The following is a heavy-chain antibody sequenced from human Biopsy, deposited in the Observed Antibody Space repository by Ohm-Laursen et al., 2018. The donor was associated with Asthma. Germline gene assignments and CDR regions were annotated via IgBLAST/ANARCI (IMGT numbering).Heavy chain of an antibody. CDR2: IYSGDNT. CDR3: ARDSYSSGLYDDFES. D-gene: IGHD6-19*01. Sequence: SLRLSCSAPGFSVSTKYMSWVRQAPGKGLGWVSLIYSGDNTYYADSVKGRFTMARDNSKNSLYLQMNSLRAEDTAVYYCARDSYSSGLYDDFESWGQGTLVTVSS. CDR1: GFSVSTKY. V-gene: IGHV3-53*01. J-gene: IGHJ4*02.